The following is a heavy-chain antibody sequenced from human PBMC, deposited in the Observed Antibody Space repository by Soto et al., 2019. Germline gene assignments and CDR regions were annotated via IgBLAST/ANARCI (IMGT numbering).Heavy chain of an antibody. CDR2: ITSSSDTI. CDR3: ARVVVVIPPGYYYAMDV. CDR1: GFTFSSFH. V-gene: IGHV3-48*02. J-gene: IGHJ6*02. Sequence: GGSLRLSCAASGFTFSSFHMSWVRQAPGRGLEWVAYITSSSDTIYYSDSVKGRFPISRDNGKNSLFLQMNSLRDEDTAVYYCARVVVVIPPGYYYAMDVWGQGTTVTVSS. D-gene: IGHD3-22*01.